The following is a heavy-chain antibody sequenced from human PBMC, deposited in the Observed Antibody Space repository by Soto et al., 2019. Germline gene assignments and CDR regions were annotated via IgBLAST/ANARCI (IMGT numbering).Heavy chain of an antibody. D-gene: IGHD4-17*01. Sequence: PGGSLRLSCAASGFTFSDYYMSWIRQAPGKGLEWVSYISSSGSTIYYADSVKGRFTISRDNAKNSLYLQMNSLRAEDTAVYYCASPHYGDYNEVFDIWGQGTLVTVSS. CDR3: ASPHYGDYNEVFDI. V-gene: IGHV3-11*01. J-gene: IGHJ3*02. CDR1: GFTFSDYY. CDR2: ISSSGSTI.